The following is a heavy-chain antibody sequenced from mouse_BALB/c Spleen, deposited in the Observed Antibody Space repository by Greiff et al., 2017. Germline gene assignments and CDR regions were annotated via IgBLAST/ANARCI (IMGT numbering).Heavy chain of an antibody. CDR3: ARSYYYGSSYVDYYAMDY. CDR1: GYSITSDYA. Sequence: EVKLVESGPGLVKPSQSLSLTCTVTGYSITSDYAWNWIRQFPGNKLEWMGYISYSGSTSYNPSLKSRISITRDTSKNQFFLQLNSVTTEDTATYYCARSYYYGSSYVDYYAMDYWGQGTSVTVSS. D-gene: IGHD1-1*01. J-gene: IGHJ4*01. V-gene: IGHV3-2*02. CDR2: ISYSGST.